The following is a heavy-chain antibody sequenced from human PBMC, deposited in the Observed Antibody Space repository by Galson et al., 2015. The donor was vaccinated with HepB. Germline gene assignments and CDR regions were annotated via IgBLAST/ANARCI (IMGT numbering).Heavy chain of an antibody. CDR3: TRAEYSIAWDQEDFDN. J-gene: IGHJ4*02. Sequence: SLRLSCAASGFSFSFYWMHWVRQSPGKGLEWVARIHSDGSGTTYADSVKGRFTVSRDNSKNTVYLQMNSLRADDTAVYYCTRAEYSIAWDQEDFDNWGQGTLVSVSS. V-gene: IGHV3-74*03. CDR1: GFSFSFYW. CDR2: IHSDGSGT. D-gene: IGHD2/OR15-2a*01.